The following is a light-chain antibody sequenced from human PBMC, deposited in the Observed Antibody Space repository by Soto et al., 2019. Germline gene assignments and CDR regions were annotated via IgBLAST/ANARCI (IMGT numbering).Light chain of an antibody. CDR1: QSVSSN. Sequence: EIVMTQSPATLSVSPGERATLSCRASQSVSSNLAWYQQQPGQAPRLLIYGASTRATGIPARFSGSGSGTEFTLPISSLQSEDFAVYYCQQYNNGPFSFGPGTKVDIK. J-gene: IGKJ3*01. CDR2: GAS. CDR3: QQYNNGPFS. V-gene: IGKV3-15*01.